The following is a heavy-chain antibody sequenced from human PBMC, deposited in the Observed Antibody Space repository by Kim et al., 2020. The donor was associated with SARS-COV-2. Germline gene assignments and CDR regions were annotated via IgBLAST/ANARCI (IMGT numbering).Heavy chain of an antibody. Sequence: SETLSLTCTVSGGSISSGGYYWSWIRQHPGKGLEWIGYIYYSGSTYYNPSLKSRVTISVDTSKNQFSLKLSSVTAADTAVYYCARVFGYGSGPYDFWSGYDRRFDYWGQGTLVTVSS. CDR1: GGSISSGGYY. D-gene: IGHD3-3*01. V-gene: IGHV4-31*03. CDR2: IYYSGST. CDR3: ARVFGYGSGPYDFWSGYDRRFDY. J-gene: IGHJ4*02.